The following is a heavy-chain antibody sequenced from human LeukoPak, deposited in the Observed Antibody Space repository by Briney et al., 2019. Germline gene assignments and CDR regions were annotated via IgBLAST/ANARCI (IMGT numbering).Heavy chain of an antibody. Sequence: GASVKVSCKASGGTFSDYALNWVRQAPGQGLEWMGVFIPILGTANSTQNFQGRVTITADISTNTAYMELRSLRSDDTAVYYCAREIGPIQLHLWSSAFDLWGQGTLVTVSS. J-gene: IGHJ4*02. CDR3: AREIGPIQLHLWSSAFDL. CDR2: FIPILGTA. CDR1: GGTFSDYA. V-gene: IGHV1-69*10. D-gene: IGHD5-18*01.